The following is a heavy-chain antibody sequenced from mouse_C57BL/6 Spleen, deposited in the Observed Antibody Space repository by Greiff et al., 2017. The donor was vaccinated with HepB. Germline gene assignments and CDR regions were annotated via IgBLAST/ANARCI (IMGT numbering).Heavy chain of an antibody. CDR2: INLSSGYT. J-gene: IGHJ2*01. V-gene: IGHV1-4*01. Sequence: QVHLKQSGAELARPGASVKTSCKASGYTFTSYTMHWVNQRPGQGLEWFGYINLSSGYTKYNQKFKDKATLTADKSSSTAYMQLSSLTSEDYTVYYCARSGTTVVATDDLDYWGQGTTLTVSS. CDR3: ARSGTTVVATDDLDY. D-gene: IGHD1-1*01. CDR1: GYTFTSYT.